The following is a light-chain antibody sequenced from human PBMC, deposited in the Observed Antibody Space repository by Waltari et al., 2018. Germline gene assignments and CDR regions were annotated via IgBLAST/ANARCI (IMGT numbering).Light chain of an antibody. CDR2: DAI. CDR1: QGISSY. Sequence: DIQMTQSPSSLSASVGDTVTITCRASQGISSYLNWFQQKPGKAPKLLIYDAITLHSEVPSRFSGGGSGTELPLTISSLQTEDFAGYYCLQHKSLPFTFGPGTKLEI. V-gene: IGKV1-17*01. J-gene: IGKJ3*01. CDR3: LQHKSLPFT.